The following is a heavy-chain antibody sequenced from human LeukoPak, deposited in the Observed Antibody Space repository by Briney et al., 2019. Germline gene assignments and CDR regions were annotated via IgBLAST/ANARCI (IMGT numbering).Heavy chain of an antibody. D-gene: IGHD6-13*01. CDR1: GGSFSGYY. CDR3: ARAGIAARRAFDP. CDR2: INHSGST. J-gene: IGHJ5*02. V-gene: IGHV4-34*01. Sequence: SETLSLTCAVYGGSFSGYYWSWIRQPPGKGLEWIGEINHSGSTNYNPSLKSRVTISVDASKNQFSLKLSSVTAADTAVYYCARAGIAARRAFDPWGQGTLVTVSS.